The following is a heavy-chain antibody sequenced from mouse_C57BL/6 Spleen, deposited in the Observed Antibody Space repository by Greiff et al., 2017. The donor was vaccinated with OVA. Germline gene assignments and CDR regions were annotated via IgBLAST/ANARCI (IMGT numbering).Heavy chain of an antibody. J-gene: IGHJ4*01. CDR1: GYAFSSSW. V-gene: IGHV1-82*01. D-gene: IGHD3-3*01. Sequence: QVQLKESGPGLVKPGASVKISCTASGYAFSSSWMNWVKQRPGKGLEWIGRIYPGDGDTEYNGAEKGKATLTAARSYSTTCMQLSMLTSEDAAVYFCACEGLGGGYYALDYWGQGTSVTVSS. CDR3: ACEGLGGGYYALDY. CDR2: IYPGDGDT.